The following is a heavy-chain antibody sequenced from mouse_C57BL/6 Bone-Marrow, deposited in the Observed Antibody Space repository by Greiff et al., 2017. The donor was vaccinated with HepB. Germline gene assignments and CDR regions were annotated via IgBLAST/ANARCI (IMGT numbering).Heavy chain of an antibody. CDR3: ARASYYGNKCCYAG. J-gene: IGHJ3*01. CDR2: INPRNGGT. D-gene: IGHD1-1*01. Sequence: EVQLQESGPELVKPGASVKIPCKASGYTFTDYNMDWVKQRHGKGLEWIGYINPRNGGTNYNQKFKGKATLTADKSSSTAYMELSSLTSEDTAVYYCARASYYGNKCCYAGWGQGTPVTAS. CDR1: GYTFTDYN. V-gene: IGHV1-18*01.